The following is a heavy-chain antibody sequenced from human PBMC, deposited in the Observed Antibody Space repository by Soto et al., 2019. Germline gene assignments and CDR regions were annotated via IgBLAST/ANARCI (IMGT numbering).Heavy chain of an antibody. D-gene: IGHD3-10*01. Sequence: EVQLVESGGGLIQPGGSLRLSWAASGFTVSSNYMRWIRQAPGKGLEWVSLISGGGSTYYSDSVKGRFTISRDNSKNTLDLLMKSLRAEDTAVYYCARGSPSMTYYGEYYFDYWGQGSLVTVSS. J-gene: IGHJ4*02. CDR2: ISGGGST. CDR1: GFTVSSNY. V-gene: IGHV3-53*01. CDR3: ARGSPSMTYYGEYYFDY.